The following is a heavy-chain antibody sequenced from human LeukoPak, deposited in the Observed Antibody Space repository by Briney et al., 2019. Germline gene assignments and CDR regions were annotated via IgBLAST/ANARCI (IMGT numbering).Heavy chain of an antibody. V-gene: IGHV3-21*01. CDR1: GFTFRYYG. J-gene: IGHJ6*03. D-gene: IGHD6-13*01. CDR3: ARILFGYSRSWWIMDV. CDR2: ISGSGGTT. Sequence: GGTLRLSCAASGFTFRYYGMSWVRQAPGKGLEWVSTISGSGGTTYYADSVKGRFTISRDNAKSSLYLQMNSLRAEDTAVYYCARILFGYSRSWWIMDVWGKGTTVTVSS.